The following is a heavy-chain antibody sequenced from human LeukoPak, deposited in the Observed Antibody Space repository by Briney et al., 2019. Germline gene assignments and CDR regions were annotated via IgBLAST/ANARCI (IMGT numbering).Heavy chain of an antibody. D-gene: IGHD6-13*01. V-gene: IGHV4-59*01. CDR2: IYYSGST. J-gene: IGHJ4*02. CDR3: ARDSGYSSSWYDGLDY. Sequence: PSETLSLTCTVSGGSISSYYWSRIRQPPGKGLEWIGYIYYSGSTNYNPSLKSRVTISVDTSKNQFSLKLSSVTAADTAVYYCARDSGYSSSWYDGLDYWGQGTLVTVSS. CDR1: GGSISSYY.